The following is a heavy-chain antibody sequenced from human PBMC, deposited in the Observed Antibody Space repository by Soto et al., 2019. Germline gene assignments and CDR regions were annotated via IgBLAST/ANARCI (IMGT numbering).Heavy chain of an antibody. J-gene: IGHJ4*02. CDR2: INHSGST. Sequence: SDTLSLTCAVYGGSFSGYYWTWIRQPPGTGLEWIGEINHSGSTNYNPSLKSRVTISVDTSKNQFSLKLTSVTAADTAVYYCARDKISGLFDYWGQRTPVPVSS. CDR1: GGSFSGYY. CDR3: ARDKISGLFDY. V-gene: IGHV4-34*01.